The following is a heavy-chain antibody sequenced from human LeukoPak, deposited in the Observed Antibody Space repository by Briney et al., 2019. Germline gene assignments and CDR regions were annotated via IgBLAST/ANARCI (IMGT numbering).Heavy chain of an antibody. CDR1: GFTFNNFA. V-gene: IGHV3-23*01. CDR2: ITDSGGST. D-gene: IGHD6-13*01. J-gene: IGHJ4*02. Sequence: GGSLRLSCAASGFTFNNFAMSWVRQAPGKGLEWVSKITDSGGSTYYGDSVTGRFTISRDNSKNTLYLQMNRLRAEDTALYYCVQDNVAAAGVHWGQGTLVTVSS. CDR3: VQDNVAAAGVH.